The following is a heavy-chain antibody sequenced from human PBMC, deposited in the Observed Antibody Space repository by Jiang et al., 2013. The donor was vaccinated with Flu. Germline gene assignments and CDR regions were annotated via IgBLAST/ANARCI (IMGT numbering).Heavy chain of an antibody. V-gene: IGHV6-1*01. CDR1: RDSVSSNSAA. D-gene: IGHD2-15*01. CDR2: AYYRSQWYI. J-gene: IGHJ4*02. CDR3: VRGAGAADY. Sequence: SQTLSLTCAISRDSVSSNSAAWNWIRQSPSRGLEWLGRAYYRSQWYIDYAMTVKGRIIVTPDTSKNQFSLQLNSVTPQDTAVYYCVRGAGAADYWGQGTLVTVSS.